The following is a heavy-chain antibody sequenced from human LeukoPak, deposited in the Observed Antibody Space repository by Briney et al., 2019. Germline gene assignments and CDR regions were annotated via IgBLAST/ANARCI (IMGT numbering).Heavy chain of an antibody. Sequence: GGSLRLSCAASGFTFSSYEMNWVRQAPGKGLEWVSYISSSGSTIYYADSVKGRFTISRDNAKNSLYLQMNSLRAEDTAVYYCAIDRNDYGEYVRFDYWGQGTLVTVSS. CDR1: GFTFSSYE. CDR2: ISSSGSTI. CDR3: AIDRNDYGEYVRFDY. D-gene: IGHD4-17*01. J-gene: IGHJ4*02. V-gene: IGHV3-48*03.